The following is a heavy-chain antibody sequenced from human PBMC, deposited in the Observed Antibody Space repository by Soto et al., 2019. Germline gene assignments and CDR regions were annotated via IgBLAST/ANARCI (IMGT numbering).Heavy chain of an antibody. CDR3: ARDTEYSSSYHDY. V-gene: IGHV3-23*01. Sequence: PGGSLRLSCAASGFTFSSYAMSWVRQAPGKGLEWVSAISGSGGSTYYADSVKGRFTISRDNSKNTLYLQMNSLRAEDTAVYYCARDTEYSSSYHDYWGQGTLVTVSS. CDR1: GFTFSSYA. CDR2: ISGSGGST. J-gene: IGHJ4*02. D-gene: IGHD6-6*01.